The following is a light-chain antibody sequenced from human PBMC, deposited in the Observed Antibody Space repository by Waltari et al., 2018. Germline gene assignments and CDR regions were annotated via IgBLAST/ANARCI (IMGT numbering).Light chain of an antibody. CDR3: QQYGSSPMYT. V-gene: IGKV3-20*01. CDR2: GAS. Sequence: EIVLTQSPGTLSLSPGDRATLPCRASQSVSSSYLAWSQQKPGQAPRLLIYGASSRATGIPDRFGGSGSGTDFTLTISRLEPEDFAVYYCQQYGSSPMYTFGQGTKLEFK. CDR1: QSVSSSY. J-gene: IGKJ2*01.